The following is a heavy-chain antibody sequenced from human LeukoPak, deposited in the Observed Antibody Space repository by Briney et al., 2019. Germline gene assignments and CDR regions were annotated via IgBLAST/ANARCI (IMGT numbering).Heavy chain of an antibody. J-gene: IGHJ4*02. CDR3: AAPSIAVAGIQLYY. CDR1: GYTFTSYD. D-gene: IGHD6-19*01. V-gene: IGHV1-8*01. CDR2: MNPNSGNT. Sequence: ASVKVSCKVSGYTFTSYDINWVRQATGQGLEWMGWMNPNSGNTGYAQKFQGRVTMTRNTSISTAYMELSSLRSEDTAVYYCAAPSIAVAGIQLYYWGQGTLVTVSS.